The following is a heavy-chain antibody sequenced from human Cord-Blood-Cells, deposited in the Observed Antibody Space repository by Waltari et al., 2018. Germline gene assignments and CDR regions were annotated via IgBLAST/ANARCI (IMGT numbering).Heavy chain of an antibody. V-gene: IGHV1-2*04. D-gene: IGHD7-27*01. CDR2: INPNSGGT. J-gene: IGHJ3*02. Sequence: QVQLVQSGAEVKKPGASVKVSCKASGYTFTGSYLHWVRQAPGQGLEWMGWINPNSGGTNYAQKFQGWVTMTRDTSISTAYMELSRLRSDDTAVYYCAREEGTGDDAFDIWGQGTMVTVSS. CDR1: GYTFTGSY. CDR3: AREEGTGDDAFDI.